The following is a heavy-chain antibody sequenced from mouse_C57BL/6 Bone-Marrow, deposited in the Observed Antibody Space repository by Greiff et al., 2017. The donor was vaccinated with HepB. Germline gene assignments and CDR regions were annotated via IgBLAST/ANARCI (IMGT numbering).Heavy chain of an antibody. V-gene: IGHV5-4*01. CDR2: ISDGGSYT. Sequence: EVKLVESGGGLVKPGGSLKLSCAASGFTFSSYAMSWVRQTPEKRLEWVATISDGGSYTYYPDNVKGRFTISRDNAKNNLYLQMSHLKSEDTAMYYCARDTFLYYDYDWFAYWGQGTLVTVSA. J-gene: IGHJ3*01. CDR1: GFTFSSYA. CDR3: ARDTFLYYDYDWFAY. D-gene: IGHD2-4*01.